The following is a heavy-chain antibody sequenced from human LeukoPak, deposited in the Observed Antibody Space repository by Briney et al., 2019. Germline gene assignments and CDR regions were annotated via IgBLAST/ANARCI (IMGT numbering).Heavy chain of an antibody. CDR1: GYTFTSYA. CDR3: ARGALKGRYDSSGSRH. CDR2: INTNTGNP. Sequence: ASVKVSCKASGYTFTSYAMNWVRQAPGQGLEWMGWINTNTGNPTYAQGFTGRFVFSLDTSVSTAYLQISSLKAEDTAVYYCARGALKGRYDSSGSRHWGQGTLVTVSS. D-gene: IGHD3-22*01. J-gene: IGHJ4*02. V-gene: IGHV7-4-1*02.